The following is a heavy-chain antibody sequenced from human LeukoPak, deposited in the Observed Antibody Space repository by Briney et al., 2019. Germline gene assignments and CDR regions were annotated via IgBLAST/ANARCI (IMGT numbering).Heavy chain of an antibody. D-gene: IGHD3-10*01. V-gene: IGHV3-30*18. CDR2: ISTDPSNK. J-gene: IGHJ4*02. CDR3: VKDSSTTWFGRDSK. CDR1: GFSFTYFG. Sequence: GGSLRLSCAASGFSFTYFGLHWVRQAPGKGLEWVALISTDPSNKNYADSVKGRFTISRDNSINTLYLQMRSLRLEDTAVYYCVKDSSTTWFGRDSKWGRGTLVTVSS.